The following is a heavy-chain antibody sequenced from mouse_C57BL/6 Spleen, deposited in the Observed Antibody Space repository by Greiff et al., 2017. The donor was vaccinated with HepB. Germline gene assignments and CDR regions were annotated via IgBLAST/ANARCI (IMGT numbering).Heavy chain of an antibody. D-gene: IGHD2-4*01. CDR2: IYPGDGDT. J-gene: IGHJ3*01. CDR3: AREERYDYDGPWFAY. V-gene: IGHV1-82*01. Sequence: QVQLKESGPELVKPGASVKISCKASGYAFSSSWMNWVKQRPGKGLEWIGRIYPGDGDTNYNGKFKGKATLTVDKSSSTAYMELRSLTSEDSAVYYCAREERYDYDGPWFAYWGQGTLVTVSA. CDR1: GYAFSSSW.